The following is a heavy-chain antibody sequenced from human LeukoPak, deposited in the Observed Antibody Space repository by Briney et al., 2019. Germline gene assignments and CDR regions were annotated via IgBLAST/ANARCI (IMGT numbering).Heavy chain of an antibody. D-gene: IGHD3-9*01. V-gene: IGHV3-33*01. J-gene: IGHJ4*02. CDR3: ARDGDNILTGFYDY. CDR1: GFTFSSYG. CDR2: MWFDGSNE. Sequence: GRSLRLSCAASGFTFSSYGMHGVRQAPGKGLEWVAVMWFDGSNEYYGVSVKGRFTISRDHSKNTLYLQMNSLRAEDTAVYYCARDGDNILTGFYDYWGQGTLVTVSS.